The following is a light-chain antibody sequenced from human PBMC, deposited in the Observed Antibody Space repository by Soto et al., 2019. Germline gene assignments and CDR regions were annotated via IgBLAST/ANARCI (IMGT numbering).Light chain of an antibody. J-gene: IGKJ1*01. CDR1: QPIGTS. CDR3: LQGYNTFWT. CDR2: SAA. Sequence: DIQMTQSPSSLSASVGDSVTVTCRASQPIGTSLHWYQQRAGKAPKVLISSAARVQSGVSSRFSGSGSGTHFTLSISSLRPEDSATYYCLQGYNTFWTFGPGKKVAL. V-gene: IGKV1-39*01.